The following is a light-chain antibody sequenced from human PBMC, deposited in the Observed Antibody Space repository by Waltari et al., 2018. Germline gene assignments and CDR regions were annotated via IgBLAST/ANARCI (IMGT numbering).Light chain of an antibody. CDR3: SSFTSSTTGI. J-gene: IGLJ2*01. Sequence: SALTQPDSVSGSPGQSTTISCSGTSSDRGGYNYVSWYQQHPGEAPKVIIYDVTNRPSGVSNRFSGSKSGSSASLIISGLQPEDEAVYYCSSFTSSTTGIFGGGTKLTVL. CDR1: SSDRGGYNY. V-gene: IGLV2-14*03. CDR2: DVT.